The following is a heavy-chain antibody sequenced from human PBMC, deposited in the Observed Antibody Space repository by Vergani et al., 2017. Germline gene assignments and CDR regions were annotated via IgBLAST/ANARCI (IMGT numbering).Heavy chain of an antibody. Sequence: QVQLVESGGGVVQPGRSLRLSCAASGFTFSSYAMHWVRQAPGKGLEWVAVISYDGSNKYYADSVKGRFTISRDNSKNTLYLQMNSLRAEDTAVYYCARGRVGNWYFELWGRGTLVTVSS. V-gene: IGHV3-30*04. CDR3: ARGRVGNWYFEL. CDR2: ISYDGSNK. J-gene: IGHJ2*01. CDR1: GFTFSSYA. D-gene: IGHD5-24*01.